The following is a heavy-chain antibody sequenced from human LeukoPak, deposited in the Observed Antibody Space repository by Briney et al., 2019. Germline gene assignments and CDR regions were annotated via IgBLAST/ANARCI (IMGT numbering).Heavy chain of an antibody. J-gene: IGHJ6*02. CDR2: INAGNGNT. CDR1: GYTFASYA. D-gene: IGHD2-2*02. CDR3: ARDSMCTSCYTAYYYYGMDV. V-gene: IGHV1-3*01. Sequence: ASVKVSCKASGYTFASYAMHWVRQAPGQRLEWMGWINAGNGNTKYSQKFQGRVTITRDTSASTAYMELSSLRSEDTAVYYCARDSMCTSCYTAYYYYGMDVWGQGTTVTVSS.